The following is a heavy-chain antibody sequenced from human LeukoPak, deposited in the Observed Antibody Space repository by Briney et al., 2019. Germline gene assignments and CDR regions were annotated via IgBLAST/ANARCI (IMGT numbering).Heavy chain of an antibody. V-gene: IGHV3-23*01. CDR1: GFTFSSYA. D-gene: IGHD2-2*01. J-gene: IGHJ3*02. CDR3: AKSTGMVVPAAPAFDI. CDR2: ISGSGGST. Sequence: GGSLRLSCAASGFTFSSYAMSWVRQAPGKGLEWVSAISGSGGSTYYADSVKGRFTISRDNSKNTLYLQMNSLRAEDTAVYYCAKSTGMVVPAAPAFDIWGQGTMVTASS.